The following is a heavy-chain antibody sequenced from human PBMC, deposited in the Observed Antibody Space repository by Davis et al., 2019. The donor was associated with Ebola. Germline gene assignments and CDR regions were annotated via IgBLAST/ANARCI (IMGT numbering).Heavy chain of an antibody. CDR1: GYSFTSFW. J-gene: IGHJ5*02. CDR2: IDPSDSHA. V-gene: IGHV5-10-1*01. Sequence: GESLKLSCKASGYSFTSFWISWVRQMPGKGLEWMGRIDPSDSHANYSPSFQGHVTISADKSISTAFLQWSSLKPSDTAFYYCARLVVRGYNWFDPWGQGTLVTVSS. CDR3: ARLVVRGYNWFDP. D-gene: IGHD3-10*01.